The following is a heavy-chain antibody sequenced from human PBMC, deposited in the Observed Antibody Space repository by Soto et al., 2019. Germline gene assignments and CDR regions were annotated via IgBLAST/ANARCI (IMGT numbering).Heavy chain of an antibody. Sequence: SDTPALTCTILSPPSRRLIWGWFRQSPGRGLEWIGYVYYTGGTSYNPSLNSRVTVSADTSTNHISLTLTSVTAADTAIYYCVRQGIGNLHGLVDVWGQGTAVS. CDR1: SPPSRRLI. V-gene: IGHV4-59*08. D-gene: IGHD3-10*01. CDR3: VRQGIGNLHGLVDV. CDR2: VYYTGGT. J-gene: IGHJ6*02.